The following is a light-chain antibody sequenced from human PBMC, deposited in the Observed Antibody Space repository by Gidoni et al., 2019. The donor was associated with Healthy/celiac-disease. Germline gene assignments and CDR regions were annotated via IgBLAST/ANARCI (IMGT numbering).Light chain of an antibody. CDR2: GAS. CDR1: QSVSSSY. Sequence: EFVLTQSPGTLSLSPGERATLSCRASQSVSSSYLAGYQQKPGQAPRLLIYGASSRATGIPDRFSGSGSGTDFTLTISRLEPEDFAVYYCQQYGSSPVTFGQGTKVEIK. J-gene: IGKJ1*01. CDR3: QQYGSSPVT. V-gene: IGKV3-20*01.